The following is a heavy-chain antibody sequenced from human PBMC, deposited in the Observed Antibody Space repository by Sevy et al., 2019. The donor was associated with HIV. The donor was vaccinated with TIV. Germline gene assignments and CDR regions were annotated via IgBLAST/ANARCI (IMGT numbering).Heavy chain of an antibody. CDR2: IKEDGTEI. J-gene: IGHJ4*02. V-gene: IGHV3-7*01. D-gene: IGHD3-10*01. CDR3: ARGGYYGYSGLDY. Sequence: GGSLRLSCAASGFTTGFTFSDYWMAWVRQAPGKGLEWVANIKEDGTEIYYLDSLKGRFTISRDNAKNLLYLQMNSLIAEDTAVYYCARGGYYGYSGLDYWGQGTLVTVSS. CDR1: GFTTGFTFSDYW.